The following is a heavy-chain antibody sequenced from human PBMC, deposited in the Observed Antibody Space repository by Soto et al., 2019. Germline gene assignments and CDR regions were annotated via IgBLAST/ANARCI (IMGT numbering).Heavy chain of an antibody. CDR3: GRLVTIWNTFDI. CDR1: GFIFSDQY. V-gene: IGHV3-72*01. CDR2: IRNKANSHTT. D-gene: IGHD1-1*01. J-gene: IGHJ3*02. Sequence: GGSLRLSCAASGFIFSDQYMDWVRQAPGMGLEWVGRIRNKANSHTTEYAASVKGRFTISRDDSKNSLYLQMNSLKTEDTAVYYCGRLVTIWNTFDIWGQGTMVTVSS.